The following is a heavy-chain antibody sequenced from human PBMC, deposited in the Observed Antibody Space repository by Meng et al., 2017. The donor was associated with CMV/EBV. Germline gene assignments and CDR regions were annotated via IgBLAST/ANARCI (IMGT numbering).Heavy chain of an antibody. CDR1: GYTFTGYY. CDR3: ARQLTTVGIRGMDV. D-gene: IGHD4-23*01. J-gene: IGHJ6*02. V-gene: IGHV1-2*02. Sequence: ASVKVSCKASGYTFTGYYMHWVRQAPGQGLEWMGWINPNSGGTNYAQKFQGRVTMTRDTSISTAYMELSRLRSEDTAVYYCARQLTTVGIRGMDVWGQGTTVTVSS. CDR2: INPNSGGT.